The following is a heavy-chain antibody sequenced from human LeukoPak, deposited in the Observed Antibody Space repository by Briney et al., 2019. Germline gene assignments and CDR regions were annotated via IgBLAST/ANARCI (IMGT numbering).Heavy chain of an antibody. CDR3: ARELGIGYFDY. D-gene: IGHD7-27*01. J-gene: IGHJ4*02. CDR2: IIPIFGTT. V-gene: IGHV1-69*01. Sequence: ASVKVSCKASGGTFSGYAISWVRQAPGQGLEWMGGIIPIFGTTNYAQKFQGRVTISADGSTSTAYMELSSLRSEDTAVYYCARELGIGYFDYWGQGTLVTVSS. CDR1: GGTFSGYA.